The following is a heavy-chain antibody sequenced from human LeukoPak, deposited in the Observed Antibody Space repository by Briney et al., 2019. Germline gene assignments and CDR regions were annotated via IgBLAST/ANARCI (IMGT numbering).Heavy chain of an antibody. J-gene: IGHJ4*02. D-gene: IGHD5-12*01. V-gene: IGHV4-59*01. Sequence: ETRSLTCTVSGGSISSYYWSWIWQPPGKGLEWIGYIYYSGSTNYNPSLKSRVTISVDTSKNQFSLKLSSVTAADTAVYYCARSPTYGGYPANFDYWGEGTVVPVSS. CDR1: GGSISSYY. CDR2: IYYSGST. CDR3: ARSPTYGGYPANFDY.